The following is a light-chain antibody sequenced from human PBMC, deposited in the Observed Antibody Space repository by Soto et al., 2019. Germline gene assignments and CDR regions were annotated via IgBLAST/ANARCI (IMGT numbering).Light chain of an antibody. Sequence: EIVLTQSPGTLSLSPGERATLSCRASQSVSSNNLAWYQQRPGQAPRVVIYGASTRATGIPERFSGSGSGTDFTLTISRLEPEDFAVYYCQQRSTWLYTFGQGTKLEV. CDR1: QSVSSNN. J-gene: IGKJ2*01. CDR3: QQRSTWLYT. V-gene: IGKV3D-20*02. CDR2: GAS.